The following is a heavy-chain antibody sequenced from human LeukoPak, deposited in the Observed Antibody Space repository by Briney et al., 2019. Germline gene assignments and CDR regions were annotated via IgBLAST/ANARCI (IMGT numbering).Heavy chain of an antibody. V-gene: IGHV3-23*01. CDR3: ARDPNGNYVGAFEM. D-gene: IGHD4-17*01. CDR2: ILSGGDVF. J-gene: IGHJ3*02. CDR1: GFSFSSFA. Sequence: PGGSLRLSCAASGFSFSSFAMMWVRQAPGMGLELISAILSGGDVFFYGDYVRGRFTISRDASTNTLFLQMNNLRADDSAVYYCARDPNGNYVGAFEMWGPGTTVTVSS.